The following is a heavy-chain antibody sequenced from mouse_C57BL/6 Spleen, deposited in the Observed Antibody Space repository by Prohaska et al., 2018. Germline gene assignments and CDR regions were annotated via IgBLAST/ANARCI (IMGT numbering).Heavy chain of an antibody. D-gene: IGHD1-1*01. CDR3: TSFYYGYYFDY. Sequence: VKLSCTASGFNIKDYYMHWVKQRPEQGLEWIGRIDPEDGDTEYAPKFQGKATMTADTSSNTAYLQLSSLTSEDTAVYYCTSFYYGYYFDYWGQGTTLTVSS. V-gene: IGHV14-1*01. CDR2: IDPEDGDT. J-gene: IGHJ2*01. CDR1: GFNIKDYY.